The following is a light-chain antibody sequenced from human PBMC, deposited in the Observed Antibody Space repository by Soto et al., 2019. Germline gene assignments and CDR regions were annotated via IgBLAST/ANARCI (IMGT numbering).Light chain of an antibody. CDR2: DAS. V-gene: IGKV3-11*01. CDR3: QQRSNWPLIT. J-gene: IGKJ5*01. CDR1: QSVGSY. Sequence: EIVLTQFPGTLSLSPGERATLSCRASQSVGSYLAWYQQKPGQAPRLLIYDASNRATGIPARFSGSGSGTDFTLTISSLEPEDFAVYYCQQRSNWPLITFGQGTRLEIK.